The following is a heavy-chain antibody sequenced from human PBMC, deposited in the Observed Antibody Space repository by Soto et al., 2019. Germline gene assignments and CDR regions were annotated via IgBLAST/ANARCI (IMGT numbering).Heavy chain of an antibody. J-gene: IGHJ5*02. Sequence: EVQLVESGGGLVKPGGSLILSCAASGFTFSKAWVSWVRQAPGKGLEWVGRLKSKSAGGTSDYAAPVKGRFIISRDDSKNTLYLHINTLKTEDTDVYNCTTDGGVTAYPLFCAWSQGTLVTVSS. D-gene: IGHD2-21*02. CDR3: TTDGGVTAYPLFCA. CDR1: GFTFSKAW. CDR2: LKSKSAGGTS. V-gene: IGHV3-15*01.